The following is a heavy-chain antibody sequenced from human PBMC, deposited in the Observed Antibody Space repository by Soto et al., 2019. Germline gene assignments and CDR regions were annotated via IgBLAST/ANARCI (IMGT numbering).Heavy chain of an antibody. J-gene: IGHJ4*02. D-gene: IGHD2-2*01. V-gene: IGHV1-18*01. CDR1: GYTFTNYG. CDR2: VSAYNRNT. CDR3: ARERQYEPLLY. Sequence: QVQLVQSEVEVKKPGASVKVSCQASGYTFTNYGITWLRQAPGQGLEWMGWVSAYNRNTNYAQRFQDRVTMTTDTSTRIAYMELRNLKSDDTAIYFCARERQYEPLLYWGQGTLVTVSS.